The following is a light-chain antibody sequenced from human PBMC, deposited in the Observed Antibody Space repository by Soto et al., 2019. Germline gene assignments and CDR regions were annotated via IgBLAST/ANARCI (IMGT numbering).Light chain of an antibody. J-gene: IGKJ2*01. CDR2: GAS. V-gene: IGKV3-15*01. Sequence: ETVMTQSPDTLSVSPGEGATLSCRASQTVGSNLAWYQQTPGQAPRLLIYGASTRATGIPARFSGGGSGTEFSLTISSLQSEDFEIYYCQQYNNWPPYTFGQGTKLEIK. CDR3: QQYNNWPPYT. CDR1: QTVGSN.